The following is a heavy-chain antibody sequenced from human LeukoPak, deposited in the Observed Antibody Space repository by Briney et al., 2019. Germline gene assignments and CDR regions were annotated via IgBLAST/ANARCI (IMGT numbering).Heavy chain of an antibody. CDR2: ISWNSGSI. V-gene: IGHV3-9*03. Sequence: GGSLRLSCAASGFTFDDYAMHWVRQAPGKGLEWVSGISWNSGSIGYADSVKGRFTISRDNAKNSLYLQMNSLRAEDMALYYCAKAKQVFSTKGGFDYWGQGTLVTASS. D-gene: IGHD3-3*02. J-gene: IGHJ4*02. CDR1: GFTFDDYA. CDR3: AKAKQVFSTKGGFDY.